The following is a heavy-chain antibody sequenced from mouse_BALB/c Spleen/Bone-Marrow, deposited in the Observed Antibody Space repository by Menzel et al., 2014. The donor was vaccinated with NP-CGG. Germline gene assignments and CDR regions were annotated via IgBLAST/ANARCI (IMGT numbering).Heavy chain of an antibody. Sequence: VPLQQSGPELEKPGASMKISCKASGYSFTAYTMNWVKQSHGKNLEWIGLINPYNGGTSYNQKFKGKATLTVDKSSSTAYMELLSLTSEDSAVYYCARWDWDGYAMDYWGQGTSVTVSS. J-gene: IGHJ4*01. V-gene: IGHV1-26*01. CDR2: INPYNGGT. CDR1: GYSFTAYT. D-gene: IGHD4-1*01. CDR3: ARWDWDGYAMDY.